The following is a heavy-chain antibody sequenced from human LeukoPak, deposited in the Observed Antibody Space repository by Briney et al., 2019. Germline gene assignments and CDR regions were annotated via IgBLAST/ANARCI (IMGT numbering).Heavy chain of an antibody. Sequence: GGSLRLSCAASGFTFRSYGMHWVRQAPGKGLEWVAFIRYDGNNKYYADSVKGRFTISRDNSKNTVYLQMNSLRAEDTAVYYCARESYCSGGSCYSGRAFDIWGQGTMVTVSS. V-gene: IGHV3-30*02. CDR3: ARESYCSGGSCYSGRAFDI. CDR2: IRYDGNNK. D-gene: IGHD2-15*01. CDR1: GFTFRSYG. J-gene: IGHJ3*02.